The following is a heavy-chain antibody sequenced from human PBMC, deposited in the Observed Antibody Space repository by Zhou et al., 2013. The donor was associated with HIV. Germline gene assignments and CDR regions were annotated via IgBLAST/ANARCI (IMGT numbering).Heavy chain of an antibody. D-gene: IGHD3-22*01. V-gene: IGHV1-69*05. CDR3: ARLVLADYFDNSGYYLDF. Sequence: QVQLVQSGGEVKKPGASVKVSCKASGYTFTNYGISWVRQAPGQGLEWMGGIIPLFGTVNYAQKFQGRVTLNTDEYTATAFMELSSLTSEDTAVYYCARLVLADYFDNSGYYLDFWGQGTLVTVSS. CDR2: IIPLFGTV. CDR1: GYTFTNYG. J-gene: IGHJ4*02.